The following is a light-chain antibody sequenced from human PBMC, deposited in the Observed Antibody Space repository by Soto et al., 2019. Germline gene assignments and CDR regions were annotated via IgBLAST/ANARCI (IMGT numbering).Light chain of an antibody. CDR2: DVS. Sequence: QSALTQPASVSGSPGQSITICCTGTSSDVGGYNYVSWYQQHPGKAPKLMIYDVSNRPSGVSNRFSGSKSGNTASLTISGLQAEDEADYYCSSYTSNSTPLVFGGGTKLTVL. J-gene: IGLJ2*01. CDR3: SSYTSNSTPLV. V-gene: IGLV2-14*01. CDR1: SSDVGGYNY.